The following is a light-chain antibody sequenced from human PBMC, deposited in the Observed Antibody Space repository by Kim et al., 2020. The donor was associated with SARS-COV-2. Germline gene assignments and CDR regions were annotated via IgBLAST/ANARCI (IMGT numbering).Light chain of an antibody. J-gene: IGLJ3*02. Sequence: ASVKLTCTLTSAHSNYAIAWHQQQPAKGPRYLMKVRSDGSHIRGDGIPDRFSGSSSGAERYLYISGLQSEDEAEYFCQTWGTGIWVFGGGTKVTVL. CDR2: VRSDGSH. CDR1: SAHSNYA. CDR3: QTWGTGIWV. V-gene: IGLV4-69*01.